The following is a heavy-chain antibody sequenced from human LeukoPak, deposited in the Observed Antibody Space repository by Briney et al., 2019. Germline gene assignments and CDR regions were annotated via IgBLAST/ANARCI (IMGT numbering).Heavy chain of an antibody. CDR1: GFTFSDYY. CDR2: ISSSGSII. CDR3: ARDKYPRYCSGGSCYVESSIVDY. J-gene: IGHJ4*02. D-gene: IGHD2-15*01. V-gene: IGHV3-11*01. Sequence: PGGSLRLSCAASGFTFSDYYMSWIRQAPGKGLEWVSYISSSGSIIYYADSVKGRFTISRDNAKNSLYLQMNSLRAEDTAVYYCARDKYPRYCSGGSCYVESSIVDYWGQGTLVTVSS.